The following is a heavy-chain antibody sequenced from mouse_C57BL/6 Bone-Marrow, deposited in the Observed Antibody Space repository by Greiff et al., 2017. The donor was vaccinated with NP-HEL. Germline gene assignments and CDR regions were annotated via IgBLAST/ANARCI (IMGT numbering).Heavy chain of an antibody. Sequence: VHLVESGPELVKPGASVKISCKASGYAFSSSWMNWVKQRPGKGLEWIGRIYPGDGDTNYNGKFKGKATLTADKSSSTAYMQLSSLTSEDSAVYFCARGVTTVVAPMDYWGQGTSVTVSS. J-gene: IGHJ4*01. CDR1: GYAFSSSW. V-gene: IGHV1-82*01. D-gene: IGHD1-1*01. CDR2: IYPGDGDT. CDR3: ARGVTTVVAPMDY.